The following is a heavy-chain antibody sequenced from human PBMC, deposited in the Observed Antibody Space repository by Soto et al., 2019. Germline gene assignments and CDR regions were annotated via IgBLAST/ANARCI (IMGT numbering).Heavy chain of an antibody. J-gene: IGHJ5*02. D-gene: IGHD3-3*01. CDR1: GFTFGAYG. CDR3: AKDFPYSSYDIWNGYDA. V-gene: IGHV3-23*01. CDR2: ISASGGST. Sequence: GHLWESGGGLVQPGGSLRLSCEASGFTFGAYGMSWLRQAPGKGLEWVSGISASGGSTYYPDSVKGRFTISRDDSKNTLYLQMNSLRVEDTALYYCAKDFPYSSYDIWNGYDAWGQGVLVTVS.